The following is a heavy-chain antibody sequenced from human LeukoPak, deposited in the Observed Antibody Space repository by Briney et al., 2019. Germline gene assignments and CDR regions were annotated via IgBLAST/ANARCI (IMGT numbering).Heavy chain of an antibody. D-gene: IGHD1-26*01. J-gene: IGHJ4*02. CDR1: GGSISSSSYY. Sequence: PSETLSLTCTVSGGSISSSSYYWGWIRQPPGKGLEWIGSIYYSGSTYYNPSLKSRVTISVDTSKNQFSLKLSSVTAADTAVYYCARDPRSGSYFDYWGQGTLVTVSS. V-gene: IGHV4-39*07. CDR3: ARDPRSGSYFDY. CDR2: IYYSGST.